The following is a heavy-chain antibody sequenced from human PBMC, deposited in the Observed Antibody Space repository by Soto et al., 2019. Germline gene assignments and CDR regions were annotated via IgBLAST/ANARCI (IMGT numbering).Heavy chain of an antibody. Sequence: PSETLSLTCTVSGGSISSSSYYWGWIRQPPGKGLEWIGSIYYSGSTYYNPSLKSRVTISVDTSKNQFSLKLSSVTAADTAVYYCARNHIVVVVPAIQQPYLRWFDPWGQGTLVTVYS. CDR1: GGSISSSSYY. CDR3: ARNHIVVVVPAIQQPYLRWFDP. D-gene: IGHD2-15*01. J-gene: IGHJ5*02. V-gene: IGHV4-39*01. CDR2: IYYSGST.